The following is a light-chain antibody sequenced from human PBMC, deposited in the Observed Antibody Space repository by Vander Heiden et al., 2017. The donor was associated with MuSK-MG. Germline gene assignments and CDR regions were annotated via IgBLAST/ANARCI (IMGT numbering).Light chain of an antibody. CDR2: WAS. V-gene: IGKV4-1*01. CDR1: QSVLYSSNNKNY. CDR3: QQYYSTPYT. J-gene: IGKJ2*01. Sequence: DIVMTQSPDAMAGSLGEMATINCKSSQSVLYSSNNKNYLAWYQQKPGQPPKLLIYWASTRESGVPDRFSGSGSGTDFTLTISSLQAEDVAVYYCQQYYSTPYTFGQGTKLEIK.